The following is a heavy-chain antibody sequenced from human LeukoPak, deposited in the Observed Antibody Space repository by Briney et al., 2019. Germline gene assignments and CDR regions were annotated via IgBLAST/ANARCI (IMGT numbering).Heavy chain of an antibody. CDR3: AVQGSGFHNAPAGDFDC. CDR1: GYSFSSGYY. V-gene: IGHV4-38-2*02. D-gene: IGHD3-10*01. Sequence: SETLSLTCTVSGYSFSSGYYWAWIRQPPGKGLEWIASVVHTGTTYYNPSLKSRVTISVDTSKNQFSLRLSSVTAADTAVYYCAVQGSGFHNAPAGDFDCWGQGTLVTVSS. J-gene: IGHJ4*02. CDR2: VVHTGTT.